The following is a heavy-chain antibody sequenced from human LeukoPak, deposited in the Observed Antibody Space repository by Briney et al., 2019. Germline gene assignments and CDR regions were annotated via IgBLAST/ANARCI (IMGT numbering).Heavy chain of an antibody. CDR2: ISSSSSYI. CDR1: GFTFSSYS. J-gene: IGHJ6*02. CDR3: ARISGSYGMDV. V-gene: IGHV3-21*01. D-gene: IGHD1-26*01. Sequence: GGSLRLSCAASGFTFSSYSKNWVRQAPGKGLEWVSSISSSSSYIYYADSVKGRFTISRDNAKNSLYLQMNSLRAEDTAVYYCARISGSYGMDVWGQGTTVTVSS.